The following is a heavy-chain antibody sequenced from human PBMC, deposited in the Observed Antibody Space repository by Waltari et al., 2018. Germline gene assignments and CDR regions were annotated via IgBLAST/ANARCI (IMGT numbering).Heavy chain of an antibody. CDR2: IWYDGSNK. D-gene: IGHD3-16*01. CDR3: ARESYGGGYFDY. CDR1: GFTFSSYG. J-gene: IGHJ4*02. Sequence: QVQLVESGGGVVQPGRSLRLSCAASGFTFSSYGMHWVRQAPGKGLGWVAVIWYDGSNKYYADSVKGRFTISRDNSKNTLYLQMNSLRAEDTAVYYCARESYGGGYFDYWGQGTLVTVSS. V-gene: IGHV3-33*01.